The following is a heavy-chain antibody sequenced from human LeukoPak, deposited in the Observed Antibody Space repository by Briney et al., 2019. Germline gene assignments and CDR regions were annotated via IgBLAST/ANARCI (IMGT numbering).Heavy chain of an antibody. V-gene: IGHV3-48*01. Sequence: GGSLRLSCAASGFTFSSYSMNWVRQAPGKGLEWVSYISSSSSTIYYADSVKGRFTISRDNAKNSLYLQMNSLRAEDTAVYYCARFSPHLRFGEKLRAFDIWGQGTMVTVSS. CDR3: ARFSPHLRFGEKLRAFDI. J-gene: IGHJ3*02. CDR1: GFTFSSYS. CDR2: ISSSSSTI. D-gene: IGHD3-10*01.